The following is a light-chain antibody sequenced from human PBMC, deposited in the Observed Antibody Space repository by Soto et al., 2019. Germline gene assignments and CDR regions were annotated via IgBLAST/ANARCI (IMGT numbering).Light chain of an antibody. J-gene: IGKJ1*01. Sequence: EIVMKQFPATLSVSPGERATFSCRASQVFGSSLAWYQQKPGQAPRLLIYDASTRATGIPARFSGSGSGTEFSLTISSLQSEDSAVYYCQQYSDWPLTFGQGSKVDIK. V-gene: IGKV3-15*01. CDR1: QVFGSS. CDR3: QQYSDWPLT. CDR2: DAS.